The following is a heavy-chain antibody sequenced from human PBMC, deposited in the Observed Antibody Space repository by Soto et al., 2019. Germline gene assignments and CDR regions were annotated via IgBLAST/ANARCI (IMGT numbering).Heavy chain of an antibody. CDR1: WGTPSNSA. CDR2: IIPAFGLV. Sequence: SEKVSCKASWGTPSNSAFSRVRQAPGQGLEWMGGIIPAFGLVNYAQNFQGRVTITADECTKTADMDLSSLRSEDTAVYYCASGGVVVVGSRAYYGIYVRDPGSTGTVSS. J-gene: IGHJ6*02. V-gene: IGHV1-69*13. D-gene: IGHD3-22*01. CDR3: ASGGVVVVGSRAYYGIYV.